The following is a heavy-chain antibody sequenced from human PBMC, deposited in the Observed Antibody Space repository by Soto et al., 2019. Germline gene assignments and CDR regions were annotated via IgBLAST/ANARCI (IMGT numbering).Heavy chain of an antibody. CDR1: GGSISGYY. CDR2: IYTSGST. D-gene: IGHD2-2*02. V-gene: IGHV4-4*07. Sequence: QVQLQESGPGLVKPSETLSLTCTVSGGSISGYYWSWIRQPAGKGLEWIGRIYTSGSTNYNPSLKSRVTMSVATSKNQFSLKLSSVTAADTAVYYCARDMARGCSSTSCYRRGNWFDPWGQGTLVTVSS. CDR3: ARDMARGCSSTSCYRRGNWFDP. J-gene: IGHJ5*02.